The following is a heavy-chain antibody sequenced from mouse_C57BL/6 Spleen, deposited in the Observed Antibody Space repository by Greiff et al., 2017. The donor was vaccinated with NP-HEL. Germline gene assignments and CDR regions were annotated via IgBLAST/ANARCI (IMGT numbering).Heavy chain of an antibody. D-gene: IGHD2-3*01. CDR3: ARTNGYYPSYAMDY. J-gene: IGHJ4*01. CDR2: INPGSGGT. V-gene: IGHV1-54*01. Sequence: QVQLQQSGAELVRPGTSVKVSCKASGYAFTNYLIEWVKQRPGQGLEWIGVINPGSGGTNYNEKFKGKATLTADKSSSTAYMQLSSLTSEDSAVYVCARTNGYYPSYAMDYWGQGTSVTVSS. CDR1: GYAFTNYL.